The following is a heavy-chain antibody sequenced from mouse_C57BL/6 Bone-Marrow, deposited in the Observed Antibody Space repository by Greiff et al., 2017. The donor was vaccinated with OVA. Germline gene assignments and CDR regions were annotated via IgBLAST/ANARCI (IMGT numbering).Heavy chain of an antibody. V-gene: IGHV5-2*01. Sequence: EVKLMESGGGLVQPGESLKLSCESNEYEFPSHDMSWVRKTPEKRLELVAAINSDGGSTYYPDTMERRFIISRDNTKKTLYLQMSSLRSEDTALYYCARHGDGYHPAWFAYWGQGTLVTVSA. D-gene: IGHD2-3*01. CDR3: ARHGDGYHPAWFAY. CDR2: INSDGGST. J-gene: IGHJ3*01. CDR1: EYEFPSHD.